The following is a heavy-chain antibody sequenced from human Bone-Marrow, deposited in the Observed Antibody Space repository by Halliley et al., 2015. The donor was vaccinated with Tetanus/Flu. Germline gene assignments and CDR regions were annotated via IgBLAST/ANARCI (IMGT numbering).Heavy chain of an antibody. Sequence: KELGWIGYISSSGTPNSTPSFESRLTISLDTSKNQFSLKLTSVTAADTAVYFCARQRGTLLDSWGQGTAVTVSS. J-gene: IGHJ5*01. V-gene: IGHV4-61*07. D-gene: IGHD1-26*01. CDR2: ISSSGTP. CDR3: ARQRGTLLDS.